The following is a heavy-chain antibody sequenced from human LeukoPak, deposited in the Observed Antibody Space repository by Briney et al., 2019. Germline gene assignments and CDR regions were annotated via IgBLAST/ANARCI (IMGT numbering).Heavy chain of an antibody. Sequence: PSETLSLTCTVSGGSISSYYWSWIRGPPGKGLEWIGYIYYSWSTNYNPSLKSRVTIPVDTSKNQFSLKLSSVTAADTAVYYCARGTGYSSSWYMDDAFDIWGQGTMVTVSS. CDR2: IYYSWST. D-gene: IGHD6-13*01. CDR3: ARGTGYSSSWYMDDAFDI. V-gene: IGHV4-59*01. CDR1: GGSISSYY. J-gene: IGHJ3*02.